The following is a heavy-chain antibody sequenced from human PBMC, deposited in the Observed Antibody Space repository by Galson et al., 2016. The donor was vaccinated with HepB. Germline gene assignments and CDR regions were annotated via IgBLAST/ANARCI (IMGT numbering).Heavy chain of an antibody. D-gene: IGHD4-17*01. Sequence: SETLSLTCTVSGGSISSSSYYWGWIRQPPGKGLEWIGNIFYSRRTSYNPSLKSRVTISVDTSKNHFSLKLSSVTAADTAVYYCARGPDYGDYEVYWGQGTLVTVSS. J-gene: IGHJ4*02. CDR1: GGSISSSSYY. CDR3: ARGPDYGDYEVY. V-gene: IGHV4-39*07. CDR2: IFYSRRT.